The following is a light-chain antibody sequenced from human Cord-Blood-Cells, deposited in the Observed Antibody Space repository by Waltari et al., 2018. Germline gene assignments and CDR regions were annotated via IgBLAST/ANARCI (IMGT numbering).Light chain of an antibody. V-gene: IGLV2-23*01. CDR3: CSYAGSRRV. Sequence: QSALTQPASVSGSPGQSITISCTGTSSDVGSYNLVSWYQQHPGKAPKLMIYEGSKRPSGVSNRVSGSKSGNTASLTISGIQADDEADYYCCSYAGSRRVFGTGTKVTVL. CDR1: SSDVGSYNL. CDR2: EGS. J-gene: IGLJ1*01.